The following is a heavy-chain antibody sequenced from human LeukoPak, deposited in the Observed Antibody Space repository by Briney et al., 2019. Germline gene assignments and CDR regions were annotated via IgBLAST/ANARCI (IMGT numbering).Heavy chain of an antibody. CDR3: ARDWAANNWFDP. D-gene: IGHD3-16*01. CDR2: ISSSSSYI. Sequence: GGSLRLSCAASGFTFSSYSMNWVRQAPGEGLEWVSSISSSSSYIYYADSVKGRFTISRDNAKNSLYLQVNSLRAEDTAVYYCARDWAANNWFDPWGQGTLVTVSS. V-gene: IGHV3-21*01. J-gene: IGHJ5*02. CDR1: GFTFSSYS.